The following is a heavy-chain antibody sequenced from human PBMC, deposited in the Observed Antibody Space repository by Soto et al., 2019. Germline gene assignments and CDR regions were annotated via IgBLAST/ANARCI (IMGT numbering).Heavy chain of an antibody. J-gene: IGHJ6*02. CDR1: GDTFKNYG. V-gene: IGHV1-18*01. D-gene: IGHD3-10*01. CDR2: ISTYNDET. Sequence: QIQLVQSGAEVKKPGASVKVSCKVSGDTFKNYGFTWVRQAPGQGLEWMGWISTYNDETNYAQNVQGRVTMTTDTSTTTVYMELRSLRSDDTAVYYCARVMVRIFGAGSSRPYGFDVWGQGTTVTVSS. CDR3: ARVMVRIFGAGSSRPYGFDV.